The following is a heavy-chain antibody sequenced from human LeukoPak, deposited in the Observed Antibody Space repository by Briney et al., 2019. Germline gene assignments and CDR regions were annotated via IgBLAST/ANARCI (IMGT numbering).Heavy chain of an antibody. D-gene: IGHD6-13*01. Sequence: SETLSLTCTVSGYSISSDYYWGWIRQPPGKGLEWIGSIHHSGRTYYNPSLKSRVTISVDTSKNQFSLKLSSVTAADTAVYYCARDVGAAAGLGNYWGQGTLVTVSS. V-gene: IGHV4-38-2*02. CDR2: IHHSGRT. CDR1: GYSISSDYY. CDR3: ARDVGAAAGLGNY. J-gene: IGHJ4*02.